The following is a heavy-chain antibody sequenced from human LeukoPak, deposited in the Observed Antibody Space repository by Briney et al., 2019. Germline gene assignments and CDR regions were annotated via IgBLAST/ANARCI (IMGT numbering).Heavy chain of an antibody. Sequence: GGSLRLSCAASGFTFSSYAMSWVRQAPGNGLELVSAISGSGGSTYYADSVKGRFTISRDNSKNTLYLQMNSLRAEDTAVYYCAKDWTPGGYCSSTSCARFGTFDYWGQGTLVTVSS. CDR1: GFTFSSYA. J-gene: IGHJ4*02. V-gene: IGHV3-23*01. CDR3: AKDWTPGGYCSSTSCARFGTFDY. D-gene: IGHD2-2*01. CDR2: ISGSGGST.